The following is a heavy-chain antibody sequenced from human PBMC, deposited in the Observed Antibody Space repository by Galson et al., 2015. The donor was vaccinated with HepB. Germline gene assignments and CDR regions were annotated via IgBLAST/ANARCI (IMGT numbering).Heavy chain of an antibody. CDR1: GLSFRDYA. CDR3: AKDPWGYNSGWTGTFDI. Sequence: SLRLSCAASGLSFRDYAMTWVRQAPGKGLEWVSTISGSGGDTLYADSVKGRFIISRDNSKNTLYLEMNSLRVDDTAVYSCAKDPWGYNSGWTGTFDIWGQGTLVTVSS. D-gene: IGHD6-19*01. CDR2: ISGSGGDT. V-gene: IGHV3-23*01. J-gene: IGHJ3*02.